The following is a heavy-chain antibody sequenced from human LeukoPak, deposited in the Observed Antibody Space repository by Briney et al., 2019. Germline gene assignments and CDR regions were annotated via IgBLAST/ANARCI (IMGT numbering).Heavy chain of an antibody. CDR3: AKSGHLGYCSGGSCYAVFGY. CDR1: GFTVSSNY. D-gene: IGHD2-15*01. V-gene: IGHV3-53*01. J-gene: IGHJ4*02. Sequence: GGSLRLSCAASGFTVSSNYMSWVRQAPGKGLEWVSVIYSGGSTYYADSVKGRFTISRDNSKNTLYLQMNSLRAEDTAVYYCAKSGHLGYCSGGSCYAVFGYWGQGTLVTVSS. CDR2: IYSGGST.